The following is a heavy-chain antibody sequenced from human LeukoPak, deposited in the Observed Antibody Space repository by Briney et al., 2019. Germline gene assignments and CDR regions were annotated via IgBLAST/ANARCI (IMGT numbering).Heavy chain of an antibody. J-gene: IGHJ6*03. V-gene: IGHV1-69*05. CDR1: GGTFSSYA. CDR2: IIPIFGTA. D-gene: IGHD2-2*02. CDR3: ARDGYCSSTSCYTEAYYYYYMDV. Sequence: GASVKVSCKASGGTFSSYAISWVRQAPGQGLEWMGGIIPIFGTANYAQKFKGRVTITTDESTSTAYMELSSLRSEDTAVYYCARDGYCSSTSCYTEAYYYYYMDVWGKGTTVTVSS.